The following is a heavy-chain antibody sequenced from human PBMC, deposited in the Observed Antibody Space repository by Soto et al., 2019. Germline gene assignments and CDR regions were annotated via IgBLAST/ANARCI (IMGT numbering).Heavy chain of an antibody. D-gene: IGHD3-3*01. Sequence: SETLSLTCTVSGGSISSYYWSWIRQPPGKGLEWIGYIYYSGSANYNPSLKSRVTISVDTSKNQFSLKLSSVTAADTAVYYCARGQRSIYDFWSGYHTQNWFDPWGQVTLVTVSS. CDR3: ARGQRSIYDFWSGYHTQNWFDP. CDR2: IYYSGSA. CDR1: GGSISSYY. J-gene: IGHJ5*02. V-gene: IGHV4-59*01.